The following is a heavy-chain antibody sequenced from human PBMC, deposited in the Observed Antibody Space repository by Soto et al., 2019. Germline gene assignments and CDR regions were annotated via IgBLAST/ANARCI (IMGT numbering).Heavy chain of an antibody. V-gene: IGHV3-7*03. D-gene: IGHD6-6*01. CDR3: SYSSSSGYYFDY. CDR1: GFTFSSYW. CDR2: IKQDGSEK. Sequence: EVQLAESGGGLVQPGGSLRLSCAASGFTFSSYWMSWVRQAPGKGLEWVANIKQDGSEKYYVDSVKGRFTISRDNAKNSLYLQMNSLRAEDTAVYYCSYSSSSGYYFDYWGQGTLVTVSS. J-gene: IGHJ4*02.